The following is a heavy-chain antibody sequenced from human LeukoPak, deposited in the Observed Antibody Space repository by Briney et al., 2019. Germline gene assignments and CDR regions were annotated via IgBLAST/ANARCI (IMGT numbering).Heavy chain of an antibody. CDR3: ARRRRYFDGDYFDY. V-gene: IGHV5-51*01. Sequence: GESLKISCQGSGYSSTSYWIGWVRQMPGKGLEWMGIIYPGDSDTRYSPSFQGQVTISADKPISTAYLQWSSLKASDTAMYYCARRRRYFDGDYFDYWGQGTLVTVSS. J-gene: IGHJ4*02. D-gene: IGHD3-9*01. CDR1: GYSSTSYW. CDR2: IYPGDSDT.